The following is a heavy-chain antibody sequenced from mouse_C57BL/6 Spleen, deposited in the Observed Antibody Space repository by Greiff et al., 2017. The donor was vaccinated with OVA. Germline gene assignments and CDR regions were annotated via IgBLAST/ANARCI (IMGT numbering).Heavy chain of an antibody. J-gene: IGHJ2*01. CDR1: GYAFSSSW. CDR2: IYPGDGDT. CDR3: ARLDGSSPDY. Sequence: QVQLKQSGPELVKPGASVKISCKASGYAFSSSWMNWVKQRPGKGLEWIGRIYPGDGDTNYNGKFKGKATLTADKSSSTAYMQLSSLTSEDSAVYFCARLDGSSPDYWGQGTTLTVSS. D-gene: IGHD1-1*01. V-gene: IGHV1-82*01.